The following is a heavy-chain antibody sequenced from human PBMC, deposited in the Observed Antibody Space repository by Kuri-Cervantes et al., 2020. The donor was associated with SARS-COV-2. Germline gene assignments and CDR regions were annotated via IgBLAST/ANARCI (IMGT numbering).Heavy chain of an antibody. Sequence: SETLSLTCTVSGASMSDPMSHYYWNWIRLTPGKGLEWIGYIFHTGSNSQNPSLKSRVTISLDTSKNQFSLSLNSGTPADTAVYYCATKLFGEHWFDPWGQGILVTVSS. D-gene: IGHD3-10*01. J-gene: IGHJ5*02. CDR1: GASMSDPMSHYY. V-gene: IGHV4-61*01. CDR2: IFHTGSN. CDR3: ATKLFGEHWFDP.